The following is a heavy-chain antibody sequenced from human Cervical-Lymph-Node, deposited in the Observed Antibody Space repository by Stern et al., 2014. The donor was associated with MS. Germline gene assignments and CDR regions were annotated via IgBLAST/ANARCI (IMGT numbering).Heavy chain of an antibody. Sequence: QVTLRESGPTLVKPTQTLTLTCSFSGFSLSTTGVAVGWIRQPPGKALEWLALIYWDDDKRYSPSLINRLTIAKDNSKDQVVLTMTNIDPVDTGTYYCAHTIFGAFDMWGPGTTVTVSS. CDR1: GFSLSTTGVA. D-gene: IGHD3-3*01. CDR3: AHTIFGAFDM. CDR2: IYWDDDK. J-gene: IGHJ3*02. V-gene: IGHV2-5*02.